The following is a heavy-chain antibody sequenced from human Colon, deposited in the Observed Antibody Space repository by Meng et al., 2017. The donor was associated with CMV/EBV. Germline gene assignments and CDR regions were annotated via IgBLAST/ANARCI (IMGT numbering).Heavy chain of an antibody. CDR1: GGSISSYY. CDR3: ARLSGGNQADTLDI. D-gene: IGHD1-14*01. CDR2: MYYSGST. V-gene: IGHV4-59*01. Sequence: SETLSLTCTVSGGSISSYYWSWIRQSPGKGLEWIACMYYSGSTSYNPSLNSRVTISIDTSKNQISLKLSSVTAADTAVYYCARLSGGNQADTLDIWGQGTMVTVSS. J-gene: IGHJ3*02.